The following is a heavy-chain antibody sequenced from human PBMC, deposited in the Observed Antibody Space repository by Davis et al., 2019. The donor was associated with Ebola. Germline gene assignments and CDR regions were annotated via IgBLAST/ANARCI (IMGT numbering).Heavy chain of an antibody. D-gene: IGHD5-18*01. CDR1: GYTFTSYG. Sequence: AASVKVSCKASGYTFTSYGISWVRQAPGQGLEWMGWISAYNGNTNYAQKFQGRVTITADKSTSTAYMELSSLRSEDTAVYYCATGGDTDYWGQGTLVTVSS. J-gene: IGHJ4*02. CDR3: ATGGDTDY. V-gene: IGHV1-18*01. CDR2: ISAYNGNT.